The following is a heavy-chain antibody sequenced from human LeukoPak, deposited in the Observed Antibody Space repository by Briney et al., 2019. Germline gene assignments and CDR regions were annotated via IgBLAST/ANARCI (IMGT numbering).Heavy chain of an antibody. CDR3: ARLLSSGRSDY. Sequence: SETLSLTCTVSGGSISSYYWSWIRQPPGKGLEWIGYIYYSGSTNYNPSLKSRLTISVDTSKNQFSLKLSSVIAADTAVYYCARLLSSGRSDYWGQGTLVTVSS. V-gene: IGHV4-59*08. J-gene: IGHJ4*02. CDR1: GGSISSYY. CDR2: IYYSGST. D-gene: IGHD3-22*01.